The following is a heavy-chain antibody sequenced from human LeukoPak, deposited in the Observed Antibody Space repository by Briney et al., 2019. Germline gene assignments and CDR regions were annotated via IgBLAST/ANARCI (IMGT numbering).Heavy chain of an antibody. V-gene: IGHV3-30*04. CDR1: GFTFNVYA. J-gene: IGHJ3*02. CDR2: ISYDGSNK. Sequence: GGSLRLSCAASGFTFNVYAMHWVRQAPGKGLEWVAVISYDGSNKYYAESVKGRFTISRDNAKNSLYLQMNSLRAEDTALYYCAKDGRDRSGYYSSDAFDIWGQGTMVTVSS. CDR3: AKDGRDRSGYYSSDAFDI. D-gene: IGHD3-22*01.